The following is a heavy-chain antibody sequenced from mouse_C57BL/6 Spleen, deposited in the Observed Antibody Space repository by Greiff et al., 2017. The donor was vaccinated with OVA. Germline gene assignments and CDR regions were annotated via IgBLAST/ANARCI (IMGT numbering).Heavy chain of an antibody. CDR3: ARDYYGSSYGGYFDY. CDR1: GYTFTDYY. V-gene: IGHV1-76*01. CDR2: IYPGSGNT. Sequence: QVQLKESGAELVRPGASVKLSCKASGYTFTDYYINWVKQRPGQGLEWIARIYPGSGNTYYNEKFKGKATLTAEKSSSTAYMQLSSLTSEDSAVYFCARDYYGSSYGGYFDYWGQGTTLTVSS. D-gene: IGHD1-1*01. J-gene: IGHJ2*01.